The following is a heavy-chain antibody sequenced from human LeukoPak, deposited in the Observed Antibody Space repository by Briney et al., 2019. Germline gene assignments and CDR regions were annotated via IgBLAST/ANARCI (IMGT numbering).Heavy chain of an antibody. CDR2: IYYSGST. Sequence: PSETLSLTCTVSGGSISSSSYYWGWIRQPPGKGLEWIGSIYYSGSTYYNPSLKSRVTISVDTSKNQFSLKLSSVTAADTAVYYCARQNVLLWFREGWGQGTLVTVSS. CDR3: ARQNVLLWFREG. D-gene: IGHD3-10*01. CDR1: GGSISSSSYY. J-gene: IGHJ4*02. V-gene: IGHV4-39*01.